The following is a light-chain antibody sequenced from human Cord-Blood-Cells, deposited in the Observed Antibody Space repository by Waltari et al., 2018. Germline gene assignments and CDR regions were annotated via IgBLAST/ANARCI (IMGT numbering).Light chain of an antibody. CDR2: AAS. Sequence: IQLTQPHSSLSESLGDRVPITCRASQSISSYLNWYQQKPGKAPKRLIYAASSLQSGVPSRFSGSGSGTEFTLTISSLQPEDFATYYCQQSYSNPRTFGQGTKVEIK. V-gene: IGKV1-39*01. J-gene: IGKJ1*01. CDR1: QSISSY. CDR3: QQSYSNPRT.